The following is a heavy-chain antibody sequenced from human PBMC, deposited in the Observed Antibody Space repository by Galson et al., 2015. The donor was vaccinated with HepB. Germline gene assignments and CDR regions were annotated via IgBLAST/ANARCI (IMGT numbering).Heavy chain of an antibody. CDR2: INPNSGGT. J-gene: IGHJ3*02. CDR1: GYTVTGYY. V-gene: IGHV1-2*06. CDR3: ARADYGAKSTVSAFDI. Sequence: SVKVSCKASGYTVTGYYMHWVRQAPGQGLEWMGRINPNSGGTNYAQKFQGRVTMTRDTSISTAYMELSRLRSDDTAVYYCARADYGAKSTVSAFDIWGQGTMVTVSS. D-gene: IGHD4-17*01.